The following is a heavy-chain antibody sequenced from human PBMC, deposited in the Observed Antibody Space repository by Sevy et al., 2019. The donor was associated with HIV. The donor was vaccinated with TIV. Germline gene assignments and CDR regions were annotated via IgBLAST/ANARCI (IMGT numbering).Heavy chain of an antibody. V-gene: IGHV1-8*01. J-gene: IGHJ6*02. CDR2: MNPNSGNT. CDR3: ARGGGYSSSWYPGRDYYYYGMDV. CDR1: GYTFTSYD. Sequence: ASVKVSCKASGYTFTSYDINWVRQATGQGLEWMGWMNPNSGNTGYAQKFQGRVTMTRNTPISTAYMELSSLRSEDTAVYYCARGGGYSSSWYPGRDYYYYGMDVWGQGTTVTVSS. D-gene: IGHD6-13*01.